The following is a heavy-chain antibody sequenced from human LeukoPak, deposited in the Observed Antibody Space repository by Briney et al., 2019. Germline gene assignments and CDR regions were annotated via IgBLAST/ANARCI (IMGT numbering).Heavy chain of an antibody. Sequence: GGSLRLSCAASGFSFSSYAVSWVRQAPGKGLEWVANIKPDGSEKYYVDSVKGRFTISRDNAKNSLYLQMNSLRVEDTAVYHCARDKYGAYFDSWGQGTLVTVSS. J-gene: IGHJ4*02. CDR1: GFSFSSYA. CDR2: IKPDGSEK. CDR3: ARDKYGAYFDS. V-gene: IGHV3-7*04. D-gene: IGHD4-17*01.